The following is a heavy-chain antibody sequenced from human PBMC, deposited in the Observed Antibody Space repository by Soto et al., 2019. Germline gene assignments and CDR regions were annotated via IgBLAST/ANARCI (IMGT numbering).Heavy chain of an antibody. CDR3: ATMTTVLFDY. J-gene: IGHJ4*02. Sequence: PSETLSLTCTVSGGSISSGGYYWSWIRQHPGKGLEWIGYIYYSGSTYYNPSLKSRVTISVDTSKNQFSLKLSFVTAADTAVYYCATMTTVLFDYWGQGTLVTVSS. D-gene: IGHD4-17*01. CDR2: IYYSGST. CDR1: GGSISSGGYY. V-gene: IGHV4-31*03.